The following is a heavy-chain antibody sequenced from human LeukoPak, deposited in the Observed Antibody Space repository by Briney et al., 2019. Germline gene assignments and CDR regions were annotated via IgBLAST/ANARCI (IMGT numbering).Heavy chain of an antibody. CDR3: AKGGTADLAYIDY. CDR1: GFTFSSYA. V-gene: IGHV3-23*01. CDR2: VTGTGSST. Sequence: GGSLRLSCAASGFTFSSYAMSWVRQAPGKGLEWVSIVTGTGSSTNYADSVRGRFTISRDNSKNTLYLQMNSLRAEDTATYCCAKGGTADLAYIDYWGQGALVTVSS. D-gene: IGHD1/OR15-1a*01. J-gene: IGHJ4*02.